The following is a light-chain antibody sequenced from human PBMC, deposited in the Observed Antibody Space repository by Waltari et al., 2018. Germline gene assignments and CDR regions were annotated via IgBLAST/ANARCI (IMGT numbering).Light chain of an antibody. CDR2: LGS. Sequence: DIVMPPSPLSLPVTPGQPASISCRSSQSLLQSNGYKYLDWYVQKPGQSPQLLIYLGSNRASGVADRFSGSGSGTDFTLKISRVEAEDVGVYYCMQALQTPPTFGQGTKVEIK. CDR1: QSLLQSNGYKY. V-gene: IGKV2-28*01. J-gene: IGKJ1*01. CDR3: MQALQTPPT.